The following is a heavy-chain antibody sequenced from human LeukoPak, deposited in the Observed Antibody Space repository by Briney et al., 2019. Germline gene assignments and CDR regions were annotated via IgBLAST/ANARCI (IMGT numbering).Heavy chain of an antibody. J-gene: IGHJ6*03. CDR2: ITSSGTYI. V-gene: IGHV3-21*01. Sequence: GGSLRLSCAASGFTFSNYNMNWVRQAPGKAMGWVSSITSSGTYIFYADSVKGRFTISRDNAKNSLYLQMDSLGPEDAAVYYCARDPYSGAYGNDYYYYMDVWGKGTTVTISS. CDR3: ARDPYSGAYGNDYYYYMDV. D-gene: IGHD1-26*01. CDR1: GFTFSNYN.